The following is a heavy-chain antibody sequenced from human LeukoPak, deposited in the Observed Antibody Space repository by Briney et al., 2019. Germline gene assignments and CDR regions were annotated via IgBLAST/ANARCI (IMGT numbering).Heavy chain of an antibody. CDR3: ARSDIMITFGGVIAPAGY. Sequence: SETLSLTCTVSGGSISSSSYYWGWIRQPPGKGLEWIGSIYYSGSTYYNPSLKSRVTISVDTSKNQFSLKLSSVTAADTAVYYCARSDIMITFGGVIAPAGYWGQGTLVTVSS. V-gene: IGHV4-39*07. J-gene: IGHJ4*02. D-gene: IGHD3-16*02. CDR2: IYYSGST. CDR1: GGSISSSSYY.